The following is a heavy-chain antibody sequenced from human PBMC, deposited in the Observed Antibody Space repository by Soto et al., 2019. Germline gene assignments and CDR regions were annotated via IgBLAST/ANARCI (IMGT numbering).Heavy chain of an antibody. D-gene: IGHD5-18*01. CDR3: ARDLEEMATAYFDY. CDR2: ISYDGSNK. CDR1: GFTFSSYA. J-gene: IGHJ4*02. V-gene: IGHV3-30-3*01. Sequence: GGSLRLSCAASGFTFSSYAMHWVRQAPGKGLEWVAVISYDGSNKYYADSVKGRFTISRDNSKNTLYLQMNSLRAEDTAVYYCARDLEEMATAYFDYWGQ.